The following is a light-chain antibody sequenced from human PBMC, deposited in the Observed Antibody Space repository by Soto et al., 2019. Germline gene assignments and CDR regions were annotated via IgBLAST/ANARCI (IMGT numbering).Light chain of an antibody. CDR1: SSDVGGYDY. J-gene: IGLJ1*01. V-gene: IGLV2-14*01. CDR3: SSYSISTAYL. Sequence: QSVLTQPASVSGSPGQSITISCTGTSSDVGGYDYVSWYQLHPGKAPKLILFEVSNRPSGVSYRFSGSKSGNTASLTISGLQVEDEADYFCSSYSISTAYLFGTGTKVTVL. CDR2: EVS.